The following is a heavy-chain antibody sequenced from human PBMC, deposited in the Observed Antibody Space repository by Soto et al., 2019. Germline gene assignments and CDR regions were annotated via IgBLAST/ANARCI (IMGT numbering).Heavy chain of an antibody. J-gene: IGHJ3*02. V-gene: IGHV3-33*01. CDR2: IWYDGSNK. Sequence: GGSLRLSCAASGFTFSSYGMHWVRQAPGKGLEWVAVIWYDGSNKYYADSVKGRFTISRDNSKNTLYLQMNSLRAEDTAVYYCARDVAYSSSSFAFDIWGQGTMVTVSS. D-gene: IGHD6-6*01. CDR1: GFTFSSYG. CDR3: ARDVAYSSSSFAFDI.